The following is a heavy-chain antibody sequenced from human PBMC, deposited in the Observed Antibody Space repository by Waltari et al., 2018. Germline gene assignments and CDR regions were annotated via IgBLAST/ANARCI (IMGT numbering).Heavy chain of an antibody. J-gene: IGHJ4*02. CDR3: ARLHSGSYFRQYFFDY. CDR1: GGSISRGDYY. CDR2: IYYTGST. V-gene: IGHV4-31*03. Sequence: QVQLQESGPGLVKPSQTLSLTCTVSGGSISRGDYYWSWIRQHPGKGLEWIGYIYYTGSTYYNPSLKSRVTISVDTSKNQFSLKLSSVTAADTAVYYCARLHSGSYFRQYFFDYWGPGTLVTVSS. D-gene: IGHD1-26*01.